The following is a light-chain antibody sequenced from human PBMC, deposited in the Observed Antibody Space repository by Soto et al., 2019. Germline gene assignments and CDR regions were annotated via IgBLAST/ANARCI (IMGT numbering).Light chain of an antibody. V-gene: IGLV1-44*01. J-gene: IGLJ1*01. CDR2: TDN. CDR3: AAWDDSLKGYV. Sequence: QSALTQPPSASAPPGQGVTISCSGSSSNVGTNTVTWYQQLPGTAPKLLIYTDNFRSSGGPERFSGSKSGTSASLAISGLQSDDEADYYCAAWDDSLKGYVFGTGTKLTVL. CDR1: SSNVGTNT.